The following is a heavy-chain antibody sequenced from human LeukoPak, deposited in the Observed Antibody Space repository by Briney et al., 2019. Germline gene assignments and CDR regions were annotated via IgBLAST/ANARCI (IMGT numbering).Heavy chain of an antibody. Sequence: PSETLSLTCTVSGGSISNYYWSWIRQPPGKGLEWIGNIYYSGSTYYNPSLRSRVTISVDTSKNQFSLKLNSVTAADTAVYYCARQGGSYYTPFDSWGQGTLVTVSS. V-gene: IGHV4-39*01. J-gene: IGHJ4*02. D-gene: IGHD1-26*01. CDR2: IYYSGST. CDR1: GGSISNYY. CDR3: ARQGGSYYTPFDS.